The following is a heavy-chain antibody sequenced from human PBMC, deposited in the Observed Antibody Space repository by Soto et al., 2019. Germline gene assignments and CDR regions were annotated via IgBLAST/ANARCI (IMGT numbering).Heavy chain of an antibody. CDR3: ATSTIMGLEVAGHFDN. D-gene: IGHD3-16*01. V-gene: IGHV4-4*07. CDR2: MYTRGSA. Sequence: SETLSLTCIVSGGSITEPHWSWIRQPVGKGLEWIGRMYTRGSATYNPSLKSRVTMSLDSSKNEFSLKVRSMTAADTAVYYCATSTIMGLEVAGHFDNWGQGTLVTVSS. J-gene: IGHJ4*01. CDR1: GGSITEPH.